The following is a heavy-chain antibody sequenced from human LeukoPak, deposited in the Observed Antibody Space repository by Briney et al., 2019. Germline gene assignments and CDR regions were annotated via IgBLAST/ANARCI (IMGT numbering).Heavy chain of an antibody. CDR1: GFTFGDYA. Sequence: GGSLRLSCTASGFTFGDYAMSWVRQAPGKGLEWVGFIRSKAYGGTTEYAASVKGRFTISRDDSKSIAYLQMNSLKTEDTAVYYCTRVPRWLQPFDYWGQGTLVTVSS. J-gene: IGHJ4*02. CDR3: TRVPRWLQPFDY. D-gene: IGHD5-24*01. CDR2: IRSKAYGGTT. V-gene: IGHV3-49*04.